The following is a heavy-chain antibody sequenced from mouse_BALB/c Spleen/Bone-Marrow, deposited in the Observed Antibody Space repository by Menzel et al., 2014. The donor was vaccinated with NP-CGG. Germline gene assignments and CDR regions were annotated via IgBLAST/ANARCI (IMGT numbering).Heavy chain of an antibody. CDR2: ISDGGGRA. CDR1: GFTFSSYT. D-gene: IGHD3-2*01. V-gene: IGHV5-12-2*01. J-gene: IGHJ2*01. Sequence: EVKLVESGGGLVQPGGSLKLSCAASGFTFSSYTMSWIRQTPEKRLEWVAYISDGGGRAYYPDTVKGRFTISRDNAKNTLYLQMSSRKSEDAAMYYCARQLDSSGYVLDYWGQGTTLTVSS. CDR3: ARQLDSSGYVLDY.